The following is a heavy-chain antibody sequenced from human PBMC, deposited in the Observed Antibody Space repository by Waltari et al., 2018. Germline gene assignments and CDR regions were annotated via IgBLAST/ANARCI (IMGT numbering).Heavy chain of an antibody. Sequence: QLQLQESGPGLVKPSETLSLTCSVSGGSITTNRHSWGWNRQPPGQGLEWIATISYNGATYTSPSLESPLTMSRDTSKNQLSLTLGSVTAADTSVYFCATYIGASIGTAAFDVWGQGTMVTVSS. CDR1: GGSITTNRHS. J-gene: IGHJ3*01. CDR2: ISYNGAT. D-gene: IGHD5-12*01. V-gene: IGHV4-39*01. CDR3: ATYIGASIGTAAFDV.